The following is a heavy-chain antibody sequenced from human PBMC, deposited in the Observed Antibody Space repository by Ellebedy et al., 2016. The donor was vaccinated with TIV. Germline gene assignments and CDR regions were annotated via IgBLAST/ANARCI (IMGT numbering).Heavy chain of an antibody. Sequence: GESLKISXAASGFTVSSNYMSWVRQAPGKGLEWVSVIYSGGSTYYADSVKGRFTISRDNSKNTLYLQMNSLKTEDTAVYYCTTDPYYYDSSGYYYDADYWGQGTLVTVSS. V-gene: IGHV3-53*01. J-gene: IGHJ4*02. CDR1: GFTVSSNY. D-gene: IGHD3-22*01. CDR2: IYSGGST. CDR3: TTDPYYYDSSGYYYDADY.